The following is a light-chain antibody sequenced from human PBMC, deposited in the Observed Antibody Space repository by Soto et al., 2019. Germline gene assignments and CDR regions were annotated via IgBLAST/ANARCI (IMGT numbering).Light chain of an antibody. CDR1: ENSNNR. CDR3: PQANYWPVT. V-gene: IGKV3D-15*01. Sequence: SLATLSVTPWVRATLSCWASENSNNRLAWYQQTPGQAPRLLIYGASTRATGIAARFSGSGSGTEFTLTISGLQSEDFATYCSPQANYWPVTVGGGTKVDI. J-gene: IGKJ4*01. CDR2: GAS.